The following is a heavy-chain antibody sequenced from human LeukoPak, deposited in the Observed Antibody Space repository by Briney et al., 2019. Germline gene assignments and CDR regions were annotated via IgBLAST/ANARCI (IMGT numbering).Heavy chain of an antibody. J-gene: IGHJ6*03. CDR1: GFTFSSYS. V-gene: IGHV3-21*01. CDR2: ISSSSSYI. Sequence: GGSLRLSCAASGFTFSSYSMNWVRQAPGKGLEGVSSISSSSSYIYYADSVKVRFTISRDNAKNSLYLQMNSLRAEDTAVYYCARDFVGATHYYYYYMDVWGKGTTVTVSS. D-gene: IGHD1-26*01. CDR3: ARDFVGATHYYYYYMDV.